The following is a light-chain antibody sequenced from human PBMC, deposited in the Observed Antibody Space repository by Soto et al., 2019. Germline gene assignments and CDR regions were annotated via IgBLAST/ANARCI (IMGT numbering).Light chain of an antibody. J-gene: IGKJ5*01. Sequence: EIVMTQSPATLSVSPGERATLSCRASQSVSSNLAWYQQKPGQAPRLLVHDASNRATGIPARFSGRGSGTDFTLTISSLEPEDFAVYYCQQRSSAITFGQGTLLEIK. CDR1: QSVSSN. CDR2: DAS. V-gene: IGKV3-11*01. CDR3: QQRSSAIT.